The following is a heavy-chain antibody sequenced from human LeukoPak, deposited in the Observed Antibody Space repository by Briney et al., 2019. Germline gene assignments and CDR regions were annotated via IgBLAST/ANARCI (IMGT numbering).Heavy chain of an antibody. CDR1: GGSISSYY. CDR3: ARDYGP. V-gene: IGHV4-59*01. D-gene: IGHD3-10*01. J-gene: IGHJ4*02. CDR2: IYYSGST. Sequence: SETLSLTCTVSGGSISSYYWSWIRQPPGKGLEWIGYIYYSGSTNYNPSLKSRVTISVDTSKNQFSLKLSSVTAADTAVYYCARDYGPWGQGTLVTVSS.